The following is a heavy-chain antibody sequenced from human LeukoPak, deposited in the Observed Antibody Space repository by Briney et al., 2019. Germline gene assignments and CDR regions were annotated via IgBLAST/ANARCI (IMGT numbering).Heavy chain of an antibody. CDR1: GLTFSSYE. Sequence: PGGSLRLSCAASGLTFSSYEMNWVRQAPGKGLEWVSYISSGGTTIYYADSVKGRFTISRDNAKNSLYLQMNSLRAEDTAVYYCARVEDTATRGFYFDYWGQGTLVTVSS. CDR2: ISSGGTTI. J-gene: IGHJ4*02. CDR3: ARVEDTATRGFYFDY. D-gene: IGHD5-18*01. V-gene: IGHV3-48*03.